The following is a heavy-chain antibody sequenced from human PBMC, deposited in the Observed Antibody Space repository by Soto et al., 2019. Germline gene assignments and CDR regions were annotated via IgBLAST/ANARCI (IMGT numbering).Heavy chain of an antibody. CDR2: INPSGSP. CDR3: ERGRRFLEWGAAYAINF. Sequence: PSETLSLTCSVYGGSFSGYYWSWIRQPPGKGLEWIGEINPSGSPNYTPSFKSQVNIAVGTFKNPCDQALSSVTVPVNGVYYCERGRRFLEWGAAYAINFWGQGDPVTGSS. J-gene: IGHJ4*01. V-gene: IGHV4-34*01. CDR1: GGSFSGYY. D-gene: IGHD3-3*01.